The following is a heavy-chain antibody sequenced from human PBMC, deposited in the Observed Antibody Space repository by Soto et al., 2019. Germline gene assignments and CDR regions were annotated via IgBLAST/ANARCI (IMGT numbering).Heavy chain of an antibody. CDR3: ARGLYSSPAYFFDS. CDR2: INPKSGGT. J-gene: IGHJ4*02. CDR1: GYTFSGHY. V-gene: IGHV1-2*02. D-gene: IGHD6-13*01. Sequence: QVQLVQSGAEVRKPGASVKVSCSVTGYTFSGHYLHWVRQAPGQGLEWMGWINPKSGGTNYAQKFQDRVTMTADTSVSAASMELTSLRYDDTAVFYCARGLYSSPAYFFDSWGQGTLVTVSS.